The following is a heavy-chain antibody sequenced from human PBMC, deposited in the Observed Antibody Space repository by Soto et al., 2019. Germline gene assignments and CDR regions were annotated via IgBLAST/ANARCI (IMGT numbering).Heavy chain of an antibody. D-gene: IGHD6-6*01. CDR3: ARAGAARPGYYYYYYGMDV. J-gene: IGHJ6*02. Sequence: GAPVKVSCKASGYTFTSYGISWVRQAPGQGLEWMGWISAYNGNTNYAQKLQGRVTMTTDTSTSTAYMELRSLRSDDTAVYYCARAGAARPGYYYYYYGMDVWGQGTTVTVSS. CDR1: GYTFTSYG. V-gene: IGHV1-18*01. CDR2: ISAYNGNT.